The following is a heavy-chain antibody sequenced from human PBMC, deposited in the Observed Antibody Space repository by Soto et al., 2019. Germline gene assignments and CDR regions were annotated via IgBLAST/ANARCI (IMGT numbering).Heavy chain of an antibody. D-gene: IGHD1-26*01. CDR3: AKWPVGASRNWFDP. CDR2: IHPGDSST. Sequence: GESLKISCKGSGYSFTSNWIGWVHQMPVKGLEWMGIIHPGDSSTRYSPSFQGQVTISADKSISTAYLQWSSLKASDTAMYCCAKWPVGASRNWFDPWAQGTLVTVSS. CDR1: GYSFTSNW. J-gene: IGHJ5*02. V-gene: IGHV5-51*07.